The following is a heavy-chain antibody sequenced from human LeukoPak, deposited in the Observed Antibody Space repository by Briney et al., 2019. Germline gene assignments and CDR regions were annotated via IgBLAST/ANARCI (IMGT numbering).Heavy chain of an antibody. V-gene: IGHV5-51*01. CDR1: GYSFTTYW. J-gene: IGHJ3*02. CDR3: ATIAVAGRGIDAFDI. Sequence: GESLKISCKGSGYSFTTYWIGWVRQMPVKGLEWMGIIYPGDSETRYSPSFQGQVTISADKSISTAYLQWSSLKASDTAMYYCATIAVAGRGIDAFDIWGQGTMVTVSS. D-gene: IGHD6-19*01. CDR2: IYPGDSET.